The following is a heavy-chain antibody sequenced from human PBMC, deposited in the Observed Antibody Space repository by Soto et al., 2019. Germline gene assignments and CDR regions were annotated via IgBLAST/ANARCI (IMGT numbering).Heavy chain of an antibody. D-gene: IGHD5-18*01. Sequence: QVQLVQSGAEVKKPGSSVRVSCKASGGTFGNHAISWVRQPPGQGLEWLGGIIPVLGVGDNAQNFQGRVTITADASTSTAYLELSSLRSEDTALYYCAREAGYTYGYVFDYWGQGTLVTVSS. CDR1: GGTFGNHA. J-gene: IGHJ4*02. CDR3: AREAGYTYGYVFDY. CDR2: IIPVLGVG. V-gene: IGHV1-69*01.